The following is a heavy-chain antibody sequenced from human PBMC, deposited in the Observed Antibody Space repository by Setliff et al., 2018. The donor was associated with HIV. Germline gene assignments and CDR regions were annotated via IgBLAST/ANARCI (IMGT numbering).Heavy chain of an antibody. CDR1: GDSISSNNYD. CDR2: IFYAGSVYGSGRT. J-gene: IGHJ4*02. Sequence: SETLSLTCTVSGDSISSNNYDWAWIRQSPGKGLEWIGCIFYAGSVYGSGRTFFKPALTSRITISVEASERHFSLRMTSTTAADTAIYYCVRGVPLPPPNFWGQGTLVTVSS. V-gene: IGHV4-39*07. CDR3: VRGVPLPPPNF.